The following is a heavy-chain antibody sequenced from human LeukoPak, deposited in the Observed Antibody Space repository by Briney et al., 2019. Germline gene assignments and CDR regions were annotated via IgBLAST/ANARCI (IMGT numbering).Heavy chain of an antibody. D-gene: IGHD4-11*01. CDR2: IYYSGST. V-gene: IGHV4-59*01. CDR1: GGSISSYY. CDR3: ARDPDDYSNYVWRYFDL. J-gene: IGHJ2*01. Sequence: PSETLSLTCTVSGGSISSYYWSWIRQPPGKGLEWIGYIYYSGSTNYNPSLKSRVTISVDTSKNQFSLKLSSVTAADTAVYYCARDPDDYSNYVWRYFDLWGRGTLVTVSS.